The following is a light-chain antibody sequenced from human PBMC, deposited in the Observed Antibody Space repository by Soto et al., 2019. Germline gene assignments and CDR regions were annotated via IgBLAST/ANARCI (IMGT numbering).Light chain of an antibody. CDR3: SSYTSSSTAV. V-gene: IGLV2-14*01. J-gene: IGLJ7*01. CDR2: DVS. CDR1: SSDVGGYNY. Sequence: QSALTQPASVSGSPGQSITISCTGTSSDVGGYNYVSWYQQHPGKAPKLMTYDVSNRPSGVSNRFSGSKSGNTASLTISGLQAEDEADYYCSSYTSSSTAVFGGGTQLTVL.